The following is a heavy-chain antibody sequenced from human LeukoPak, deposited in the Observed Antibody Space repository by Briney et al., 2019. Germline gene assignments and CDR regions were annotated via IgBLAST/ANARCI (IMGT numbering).Heavy chain of an antibody. V-gene: IGHV4-59*12. J-gene: IGHJ4*02. CDR3: ARAPAYSGYAFDY. D-gene: IGHD5-12*01. Sequence: SETLSLTCTVSGGSISSYYWSWIRQPPGKGLEWIGYIYYSGSTNYNPSLKSRVTISVDTSKNQFSLKLSSVTAADTAVYYCARAPAYSGYAFDYWGQGTLVTVSS. CDR2: IYYSGST. CDR1: GGSISSYY.